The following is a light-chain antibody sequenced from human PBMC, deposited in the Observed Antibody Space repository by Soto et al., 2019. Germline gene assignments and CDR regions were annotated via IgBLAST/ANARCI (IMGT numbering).Light chain of an antibody. CDR1: SSDVGGYNF. J-gene: IGLJ3*02. V-gene: IGLV2-8*01. Sequence: QSVLTQPPSASGSPGQSVTISCTGTSSDVGGYNFVSWYQQRPGNAPRLMIYEVNKRPSGVPDRFSGSKSGNTASLTVSGLQAEDEADYYCSSYAGSNNMFGGGTKLTVL. CDR3: SSYAGSNNM. CDR2: EVN.